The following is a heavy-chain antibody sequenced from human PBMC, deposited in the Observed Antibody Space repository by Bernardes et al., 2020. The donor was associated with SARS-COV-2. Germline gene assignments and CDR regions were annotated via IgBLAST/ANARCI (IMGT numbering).Heavy chain of an antibody. D-gene: IGHD6-13*01. CDR3: ARSPGYSSSWYIWYFDL. CDR1: GGSFRGYY. V-gene: IGHV4-34*01. CDR2: INHSGST. J-gene: IGHJ2*01. Sequence: SQTLSPTCAVYGGSFRGYYWSWIRQPPGQGLEWIGEINHSGSTNYNPSLKSRVTISVDTSKNQFSLKLSSVTAADTAVYYCARSPGYSSSWYIWYFDLWGRGTLVTVSS.